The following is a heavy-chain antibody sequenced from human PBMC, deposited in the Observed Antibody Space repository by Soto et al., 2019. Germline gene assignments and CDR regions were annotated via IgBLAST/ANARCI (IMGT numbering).Heavy chain of an antibody. V-gene: IGHV1-46*01. CDR3: ARLYCPGSWVGWFDP. Sequence: ASVKVSCKASGYTFTSYYMHWVRQAPGQGLEWMGIINPSGGSTSYAQKFQGRVTMTRDTSTSTVYMELSSLRSEDTAVYYCARLYCPGSWVGWFDPWGQGTLVTVSS. J-gene: IGHJ5*02. CDR2: INPSGGST. D-gene: IGHD3-10*01. CDR1: GYTFTSYY.